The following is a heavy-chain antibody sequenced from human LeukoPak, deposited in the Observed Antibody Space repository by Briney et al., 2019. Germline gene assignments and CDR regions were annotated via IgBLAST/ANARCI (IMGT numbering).Heavy chain of an antibody. CDR1: GFTFDDYA. CDR2: ISWSSGNI. Sequence: GRSLSLSCAASGFTFDDYAMHGVRQAPGNGLGWVAGISWSSGNIGYADSVKGRFTSSRENAESSLHLQMNSLRIEDTALYFCARDAWRRAFNYGMDVWGQGTTVAVSS. V-gene: IGHV3-9*01. D-gene: IGHD5-12*01. CDR3: ARDAWRRAFNYGMDV. J-gene: IGHJ6*02.